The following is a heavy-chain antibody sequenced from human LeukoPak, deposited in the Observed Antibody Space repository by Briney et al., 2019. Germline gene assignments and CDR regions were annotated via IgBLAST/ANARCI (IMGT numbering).Heavy chain of an antibody. CDR2: IFYSGST. V-gene: IGHV4-39*01. Sequence: PSETLSLTCTVSGGSISSSSYYWGWICQPPGKGLEWIGSIFYSGSTYYNPSLESRVTISVDMSKNQFSLKLSSVTAADTAVYYCARQFYYDSGGSHYWGQGTLVTVSS. J-gene: IGHJ4*02. D-gene: IGHD3-22*01. CDR1: GGSISSSSYY. CDR3: ARQFYYDSGGSHY.